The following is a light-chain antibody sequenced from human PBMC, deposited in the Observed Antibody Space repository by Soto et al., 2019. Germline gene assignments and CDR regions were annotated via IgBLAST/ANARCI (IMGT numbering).Light chain of an antibody. Sequence: EILLTQSPDSLSLSPGDRATLSCRASQSFSSTFFAWYQQKPGQAPRLLIYGATSRATGTPDRFSGSGSGTHFTLTISRLEAEDFAVYYCQQYASSVTFGQGTKVEIK. CDR3: QQYASSVT. V-gene: IGKV3-20*01. J-gene: IGKJ1*01. CDR1: QSFSSTF. CDR2: GAT.